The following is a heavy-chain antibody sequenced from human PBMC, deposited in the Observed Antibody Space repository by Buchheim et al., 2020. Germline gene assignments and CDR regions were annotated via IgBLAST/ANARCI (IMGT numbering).Heavy chain of an antibody. CDR2: INHSGST. Sequence: QVQLQQWGAGLLKPSETLSLTCAVYGGSFSGYYWSWIRQPPGKGLEWIGEINHSGSTNYNPSLKSRVTISVDTSKKQFSLKLSSVTAADTAVYYCARLVGATTRYYYYGMDVWGQGTT. CDR3: ARLVGATTRYYYYGMDV. D-gene: IGHD1-26*01. V-gene: IGHV4-34*01. J-gene: IGHJ6*02. CDR1: GGSFSGYY.